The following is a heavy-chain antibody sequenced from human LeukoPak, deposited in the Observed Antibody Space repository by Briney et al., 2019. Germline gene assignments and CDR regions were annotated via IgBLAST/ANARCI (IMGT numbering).Heavy chain of an antibody. CDR1: GYTFTSYY. V-gene: IGHV1-46*01. CDR2: INPSGGST. J-gene: IGHJ4*02. D-gene: IGHD2-2*01. Sequence: ASVKVSCKASGYTFTSYYMHWVRLAPGQGLEWMGIINPSGGSTSYAQKFQGRVTMTRDTSTSTVYMELSSLRSEDTAVYYCARNYCSSTSCYMPDDYWGQGTLVTVSS. CDR3: ARNYCSSTSCYMPDDY.